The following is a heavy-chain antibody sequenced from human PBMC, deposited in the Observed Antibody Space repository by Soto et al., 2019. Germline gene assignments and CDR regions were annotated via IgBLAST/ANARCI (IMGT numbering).Heavy chain of an antibody. Sequence: GGSLRLSCAASGFTFSSYWMTWVRQAPGKGLEWVANIKPDGREKYYVDSVKGRFTISRDNAKNSLYLQMKSLRAEDSAVYYCAREYAFLEWLLKENYYYYGMDVWGQGTTVTVSS. J-gene: IGHJ6*02. D-gene: IGHD3-3*02. CDR2: IKPDGREK. CDR3: AREYAFLEWLLKENYYYYGMDV. CDR1: GFTFSSYW. V-gene: IGHV3-7*01.